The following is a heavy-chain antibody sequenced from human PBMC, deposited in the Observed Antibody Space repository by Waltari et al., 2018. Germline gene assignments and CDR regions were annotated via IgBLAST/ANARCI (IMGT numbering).Heavy chain of an antibody. V-gene: IGHV4-59*01. J-gene: IGHJ4*02. CDR2: IYYSGST. CDR1: GGSISSYY. CDR3: AGHPRDGYIYYFDY. Sequence: QVQLQESGPGLVKPSETLSLTCTVSGGSISSYYWSWIRPPPGKGLEWIGYIYYSGSTNYNPSLKSRVTISVDTSKNQFSLKLSSVTAADTAVYYCAGHPRDGYIYYFDYWGQGTLVTVSS. D-gene: IGHD5-12*01.